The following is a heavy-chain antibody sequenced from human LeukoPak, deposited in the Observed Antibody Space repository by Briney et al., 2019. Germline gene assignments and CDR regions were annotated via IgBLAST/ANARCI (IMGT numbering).Heavy chain of an antibody. D-gene: IGHD2-15*01. CDR1: GGSFSGYY. V-gene: IGHV4-34*01. Sequence: SETLSLTCAVYGGSFSGYYWSWIRQPPGKGLEWIGEINHSGSTNYNPSLKSRVTISVDTSKNQFSLKLSSVTAADTAVYYCARGHLLSQGSGPSRGLYYFGYWGQGTLVTVSS. CDR2: INHSGST. J-gene: IGHJ4*02. CDR3: ARGHLLSQGSGPSRGLYYFGY.